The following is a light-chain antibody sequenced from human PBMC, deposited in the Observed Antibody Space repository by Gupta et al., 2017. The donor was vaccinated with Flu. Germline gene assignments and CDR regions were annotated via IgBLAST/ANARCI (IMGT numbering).Light chain of an antibody. CDR2: EVN. V-gene: IGLV2-23*02. CDR3: SSYAGGFTYV. CDR1: NSDIGYYSL. Sequence: QSAPTQPASVSGSPGQSIAISCTGTNSDIGYYSLVSWFQQHPGQTPKLIVYEVNQRPSGISARFSGSKSGNTAFLTLSGLQAEDEADYYCSSYAGGFTYVFGTGTTVTVL. J-gene: IGLJ1*01.